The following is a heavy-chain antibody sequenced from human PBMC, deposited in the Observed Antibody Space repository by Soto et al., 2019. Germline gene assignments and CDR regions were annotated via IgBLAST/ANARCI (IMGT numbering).Heavy chain of an antibody. D-gene: IGHD5-18*01. CDR2: IWDDGSNK. V-gene: IGHV3-33*01. CDR3: ARYKSRGYSYCYDY. CDR1: GFTFSSYG. J-gene: IGHJ4*02. Sequence: PGGSLRLSCAASGFTFSSYGMHWVRQAPGKGLEWVAVIWDDGSNKYYADSVKGRFTISRDNSKNTLYLQMNSLRAEDTAVYSCARYKSRGYSYCYDYWGQGTLVTVSS.